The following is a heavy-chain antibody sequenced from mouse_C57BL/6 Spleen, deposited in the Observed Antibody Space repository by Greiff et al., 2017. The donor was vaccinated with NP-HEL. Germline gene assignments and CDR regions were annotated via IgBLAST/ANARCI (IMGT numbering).Heavy chain of an antibody. V-gene: IGHV3-6*01. CDR2: ISYDGSN. CDR3: ARDDYDYVLDY. J-gene: IGHJ2*01. CDR1: GYSITSGYY. D-gene: IGHD2-4*01. Sequence: EVQLQESGPGLVKPSQSLSLTCSVTGYSITSGYYWNWIRQFPGNKLEWMGYISYDGSNNYNPSLKNRISITRDTSKNQFFLKLNSVTTEDTATYYCARDDYDYVLDYWGQGTTLTVSS.